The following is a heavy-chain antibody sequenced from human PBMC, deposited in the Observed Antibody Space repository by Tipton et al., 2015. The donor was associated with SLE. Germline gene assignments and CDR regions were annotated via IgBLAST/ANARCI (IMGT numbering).Heavy chain of an antibody. CDR3: TRGPRHVEIDY. CDR2: IYYSGNT. V-gene: IGHV4-39*07. Sequence: PGLVKPSETLSLNCTVSGGSISSRSYYWAWIRQPPGKGLEWIGSIYYSGNTYYNPSLKSRVSISLDTSKKQFSLKLSSVTAADTAVYYCTRGPRHVEIDYWGQGTLVTVSS. CDR1: GGSISSRSYY. D-gene: IGHD3-10*02. J-gene: IGHJ4*02.